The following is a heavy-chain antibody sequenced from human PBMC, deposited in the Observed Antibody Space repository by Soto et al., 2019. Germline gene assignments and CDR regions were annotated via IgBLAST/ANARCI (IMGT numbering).Heavy chain of an antibody. CDR2: ISGRGGST. V-gene: IGHV3-23*01. CDR3: AKDAVPSPMVYYYYYGMDV. CDR1: GFTFGRYA. D-gene: IGHD3-10*01. Sequence: GGSLRLSCAASGFTFGRYAMSWVRQAPGKGLEWVSAISGRGGSTYYADSVKGRFTISRDNSKNTLYLQMNSLRAEDTAVYYCAKDAVPSPMVYYYYYGMDVWGQGTTVTVS. J-gene: IGHJ6*02.